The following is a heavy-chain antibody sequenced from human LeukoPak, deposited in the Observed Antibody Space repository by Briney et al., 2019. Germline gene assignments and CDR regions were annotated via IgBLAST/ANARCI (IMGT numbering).Heavy chain of an antibody. V-gene: IGHV1-2*02. CDR3: APSATSIAAAYGY. D-gene: IGHD6-13*01. Sequence: ASVKVSCKASGYTFTGYYMHRVRQAPGQGLEWMGWINPNSGGTNYVQKFQGRVTMTRDTSISTAYMELSRLRSDDTAVYYCAPSATSIAAAYGYWGQGTLVTVSS. CDR2: INPNSGGT. J-gene: IGHJ4*02. CDR1: GYTFTGYY.